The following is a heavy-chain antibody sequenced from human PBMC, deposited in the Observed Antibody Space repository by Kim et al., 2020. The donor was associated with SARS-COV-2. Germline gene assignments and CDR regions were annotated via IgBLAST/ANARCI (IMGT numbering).Heavy chain of an antibody. V-gene: IGHV5-51*01. CDR3: ARQHTYYDILTGYSTDAFDI. CDR2: IYPGDSDT. Sequence: GESLKISCKGSGYSFTSYWIGWVRQMPGKGLEWMGIIYPGDSDTRYSPSFQGQVTISADKSISTAYLQWSSLKASDTAMYYCARQHTYYDILTGYSTDAFDIWGQGTMVTVSS. CDR1: GYSFTSYW. D-gene: IGHD3-9*01. J-gene: IGHJ3*02.